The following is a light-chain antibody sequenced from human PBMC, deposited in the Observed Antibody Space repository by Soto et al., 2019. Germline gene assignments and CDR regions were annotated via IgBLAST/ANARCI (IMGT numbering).Light chain of an antibody. CDR3: LQANSFPLT. V-gene: IGKV1-12*01. J-gene: IGKJ4*01. Sequence: DIQMTQSPSFVSASVGDRVTNTCRASQGISSWLVWYQQKPGKAPSLLIYAASTLRRGVPSRFSGSGSGTDFTLTITSLQPEDLATYYCLQANSFPLTFGGGTKVDIK. CDR2: AAS. CDR1: QGISSW.